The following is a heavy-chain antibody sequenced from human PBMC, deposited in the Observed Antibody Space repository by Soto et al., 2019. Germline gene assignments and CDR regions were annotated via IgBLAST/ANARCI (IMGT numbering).Heavy chain of an antibody. D-gene: IGHD3-22*01. CDR2: IFYSGGT. CDR1: GGAILDSTYY. CDR3: ERQATGYYYGWFDP. Sequence: PSETLSLTCTVSGGAILDSTYYWAWIRQPPGKGLEWIGTIFYSGGTFYTPSLKSRVTMSVDTSKNQFSLKLTSVTAADTAVYFCERQATGYYYGWFDPWGQGTLVTVSS. J-gene: IGHJ5*02. V-gene: IGHV4-39*01.